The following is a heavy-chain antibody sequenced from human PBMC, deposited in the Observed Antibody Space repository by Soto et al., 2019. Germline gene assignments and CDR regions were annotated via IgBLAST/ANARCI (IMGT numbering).Heavy chain of an antibody. CDR2: IYTSGST. CDR1: GSSIRSYY. J-gene: IGHJ5*02. V-gene: IGHV4-4*07. CDR3: ARDKSQGWIDP. Sequence: SDTLSLTCTVSGSSIRSYYWSWIRQPAGKGLEWIGRIYTSGSTNYNHSLKSRVNMSVDTSKNQFSLKLSSVTAADTAVYYCARDKSQGWIDPWGQGTLVTVS.